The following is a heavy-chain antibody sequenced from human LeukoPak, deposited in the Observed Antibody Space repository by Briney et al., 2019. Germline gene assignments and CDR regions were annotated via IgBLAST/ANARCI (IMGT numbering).Heavy chain of an antibody. D-gene: IGHD2-15*01. CDR1: GFTFSSYA. V-gene: IGHV3-64D*09. CDR2: ISSNGGST. Sequence: PGGSLRLSCSASGFTFSSYAMHWVRQAPGKGLEYVSAISSNGGSTYYADSVKGRFTISRDNSKNTLYLQMSSLRAEDTAVYYCVKDRVVVAATYAFDIWGQGTMVTVSS. J-gene: IGHJ3*02. CDR3: VKDRVVVAATYAFDI.